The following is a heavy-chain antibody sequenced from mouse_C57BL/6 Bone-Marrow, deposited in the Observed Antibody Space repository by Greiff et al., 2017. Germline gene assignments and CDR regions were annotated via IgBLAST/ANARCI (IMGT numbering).Heavy chain of an antibody. J-gene: IGHJ3*01. CDR1: GFTFSSYA. CDR2: ISSGGDYI. Sequence: EVKLMESGEGLVKPGGSLKLSCAASGFTFSSYAMSWVRQTPEKRLEWVAYISSGGDYIYYADTVKGRFTISRDKARNTLYLQMSSLKSEDTAMYYCTRDGITTPRFAYWGQGTLVTVSA. CDR3: TRDGITTPRFAY. D-gene: IGHD1-1*01. V-gene: IGHV5-9-1*02.